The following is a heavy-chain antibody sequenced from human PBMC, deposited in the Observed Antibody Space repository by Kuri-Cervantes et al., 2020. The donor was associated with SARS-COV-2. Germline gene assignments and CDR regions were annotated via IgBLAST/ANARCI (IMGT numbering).Heavy chain of an antibody. D-gene: IGHD2-15*01. CDR3: TTVGCSGGSCYYYYYGMDV. CDR1: GFTFSSYA. J-gene: IGHJ6*02. CDR2: IKSKTDGGTT. Sequence: GESLKISWAASGFTFSSYAMHWVRQAPGKGLEWVGRIKSKTDGGTTDYAAPVKGRFTISRDDSKNTLYLQMNSLKTEDTAVYYRTTVGCSGGSCYYYYYGMDVWGQGTTVTVSS. V-gene: IGHV3-15*01.